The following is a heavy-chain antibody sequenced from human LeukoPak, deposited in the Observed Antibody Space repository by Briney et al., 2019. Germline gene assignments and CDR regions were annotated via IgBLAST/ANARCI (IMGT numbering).Heavy chain of an antibody. CDR2: IKQDGSTK. CDR3: ARDTDASLDY. V-gene: IGHV3-7*01. D-gene: IGHD2-8*02. CDR1: GFTFTNSW. Sequence: SGGSLRLSCAASGFTFTNSWMAWVRQAPGKGLEWVANIKQDGSTKHYADSLKGRFTISRDNPKNSLYLQMNSLRADDTAAYYCARDTDASLDYWGQGILVTVAT. J-gene: IGHJ4*02.